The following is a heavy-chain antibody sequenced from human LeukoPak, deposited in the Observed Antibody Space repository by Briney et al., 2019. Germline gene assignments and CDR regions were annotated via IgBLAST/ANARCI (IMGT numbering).Heavy chain of an antibody. V-gene: IGHV3-74*01. Sequence: TGGSLRLSCAASGFTFSSHLMHWVRQAQGTGLVWVSSVKSDGTATNHADSVKGRFTISRDNAKNTLYLQMNSLRVEDTAVYYCVRKFATGDWGQGTLVTVSS. J-gene: IGHJ4*02. CDR3: VRKFATGD. CDR1: GFTFSSHL. CDR2: VKSDGTAT. D-gene: IGHD1-14*01.